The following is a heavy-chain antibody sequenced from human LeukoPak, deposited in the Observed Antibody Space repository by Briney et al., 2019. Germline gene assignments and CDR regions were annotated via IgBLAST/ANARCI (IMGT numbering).Heavy chain of an antibody. CDR3: ARDHPYILTGPGFVDV. J-gene: IGHJ6*04. D-gene: IGHD3-9*01. CDR2: IYTGGST. CDR1: EFIVSSNY. Sequence: GGSLRLSCAASEFIVSSNYMSWVRQAPGKGLEWVSVIYTGGSTYYADSVKGRFTISRDNSKNTLYLQMNSLRADDTAVYYCARDHPYILTGPGFVDVWGKGTSVTVSS. V-gene: IGHV3-53*01.